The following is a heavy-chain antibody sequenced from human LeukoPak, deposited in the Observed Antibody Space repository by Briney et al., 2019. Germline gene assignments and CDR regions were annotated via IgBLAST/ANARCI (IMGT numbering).Heavy chain of an antibody. CDR1: GFTFTTYG. V-gene: IGHV3-23*01. CDR2: ISATGDNT. D-gene: IGHD3/OR15-3a*01. J-gene: IGHJ4*02. CDR3: AKTRTGYCSQLDY. Sequence: GRSLRLSCAASGFTFTTYGMSWVRQAPGKGLQWVSTISATGDNTYYADSVKGRFTISRDNSKNTLYLQMNSLRAEDTAVYYCAKTRTGYCSQLDYWGQGTLVTVSS.